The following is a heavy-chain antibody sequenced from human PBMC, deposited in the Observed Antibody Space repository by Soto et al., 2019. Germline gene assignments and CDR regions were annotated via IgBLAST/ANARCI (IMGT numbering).Heavy chain of an antibody. V-gene: IGHV3-23*01. Sequence: EVQLLESGGTLVQPGGSLRLSCAASGFTFSSYSIYWVRQAPGKGLEWVSAIGTDSDTYYADSVKGRFTISRDNSRTTVYLQMNSLRAEDTALYYCAKKYPGTRPFDYWGQGTLVTVSS. CDR2: IGTDSDT. CDR3: AKKYPGTRPFDY. D-gene: IGHD2-2*01. J-gene: IGHJ4*02. CDR1: GFTFSSYS.